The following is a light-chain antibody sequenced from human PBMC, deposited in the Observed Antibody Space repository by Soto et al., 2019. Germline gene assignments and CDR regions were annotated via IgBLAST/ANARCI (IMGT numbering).Light chain of an antibody. V-gene: IGLV2-14*01. CDR3: SSYTSSILYV. J-gene: IGLJ1*01. CDR1: SSDVGGYNY. Sequence: QSALTQPASVSGSPGQSITISCTGTSSDVGGYNYVSWYQQHPGKAPKLMIFDVDNRPSGVSNRLSGSKSGNTASLTISGLQAEDEADYYCSSYTSSILYVFGTGTKLTVL. CDR2: DVD.